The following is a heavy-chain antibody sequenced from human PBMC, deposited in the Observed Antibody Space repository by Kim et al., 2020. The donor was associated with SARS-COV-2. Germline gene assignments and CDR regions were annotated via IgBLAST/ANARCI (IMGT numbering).Heavy chain of an antibody. CDR3: ARGGLEGYCSGGSCYSDFDY. CDR2: ISSSSSYI. D-gene: IGHD2-15*01. V-gene: IGHV3-21*01. J-gene: IGHJ4*02. CDR1: GFSFSSYS. Sequence: GGSLRLSCAASGFSFSSYSMNWVRQAPGKGLEWVSSISSSSSYIYYADSVKGRFTISRDNAKNSLYLQMNSLRAEDTAVYYCARGGLEGYCSGGSCYSDFDYWGQGTLVTVSS.